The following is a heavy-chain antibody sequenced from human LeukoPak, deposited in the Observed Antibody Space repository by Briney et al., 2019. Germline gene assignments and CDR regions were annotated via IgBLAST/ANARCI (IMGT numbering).Heavy chain of an antibody. J-gene: IGHJ4*02. CDR2: ISYDGSNK. D-gene: IGHD2-2*02. Sequence: QPGGSLRLSCAASGFTFSDDAMHWVRQAPGKGLEWVAVISYDGSNKYYADSVKGRFTISRDNSKNTLYLQMNSLRAEDTAVFYCARADCSSTGCYTTNRFRGIDYWGQGTLVTVSS. V-gene: IGHV3-30*04. CDR1: GFTFSDDA. CDR3: ARADCSSTGCYTTNRFRGIDY.